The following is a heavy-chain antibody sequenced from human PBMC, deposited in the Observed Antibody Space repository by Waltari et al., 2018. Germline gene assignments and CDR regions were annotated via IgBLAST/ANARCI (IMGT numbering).Heavy chain of an antibody. V-gene: IGHV3-7*01. CDR2: KGPDGSDK. Sequence: EAQLVQSGGGLVQPGGSLTLSCAASGFPISRFWMTWIRQAPGQGLQWVANKGPDGSDKYYVDSVKIRSTISRDNAENSLLLQMSSLRVEDTALYYCARDPDAVPNYSFDSWGLGTLVTVSS. CDR1: GFPISRFW. D-gene: IGHD1-7*01. J-gene: IGHJ4*02. CDR3: ARDPDAVPNYSFDS.